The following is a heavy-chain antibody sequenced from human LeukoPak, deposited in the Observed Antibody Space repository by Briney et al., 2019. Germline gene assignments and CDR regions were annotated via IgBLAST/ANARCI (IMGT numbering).Heavy chain of an antibody. D-gene: IGHD6-19*01. Sequence: GGSLRLSCAASGFTFSSYAMSWVRQAPGKGLEWVSAISGSGGSTYYADSAKGRFTISRDNSKNTLYLQMNSLRAEDTAVYYCAKTPIAVGGFWDYWGQGTLVTVSS. CDR2: ISGSGGST. CDR3: AKTPIAVGGFWDY. CDR1: GFTFSSYA. V-gene: IGHV3-23*01. J-gene: IGHJ4*02.